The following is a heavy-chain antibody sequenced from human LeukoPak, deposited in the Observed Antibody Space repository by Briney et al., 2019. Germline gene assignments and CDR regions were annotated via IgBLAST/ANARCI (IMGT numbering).Heavy chain of an antibody. Sequence: GGSLRLSCAASGFTFSSYSMNWVRQTPGKGLEWVSYIGTSSSIIYYADSVKGRFTISRDNAKNSLYLQMNSLRDEDTAVYYCARHDYAGNSGEYWGQGTLVTVSS. D-gene: IGHD4-23*01. V-gene: IGHV3-48*02. CDR2: IGTSSSII. J-gene: IGHJ4*02. CDR1: GFTFSSYS. CDR3: ARHDYAGNSGEY.